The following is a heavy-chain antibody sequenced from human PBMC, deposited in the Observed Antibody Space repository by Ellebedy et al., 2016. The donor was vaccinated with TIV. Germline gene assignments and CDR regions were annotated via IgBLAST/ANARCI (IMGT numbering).Heavy chain of an antibody. CDR1: GFTFSSYA. Sequence: PGGSLRLSCAASGFTFSSYAMHWVRQAPGKGLEWVAVISYDGSNKYYADSVKGRFTISRDNSKNTLYLQMNSLRAEDTAVYYCARGEYYYGSGSYLAWFDPWGQGTLVTVSS. D-gene: IGHD3-10*01. V-gene: IGHV3-30*01. CDR2: ISYDGSNK. CDR3: ARGEYYYGSGSYLAWFDP. J-gene: IGHJ5*02.